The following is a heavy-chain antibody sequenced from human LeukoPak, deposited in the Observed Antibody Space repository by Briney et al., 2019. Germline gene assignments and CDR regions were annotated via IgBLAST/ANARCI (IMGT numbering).Heavy chain of an antibody. D-gene: IGHD2-15*01. V-gene: IGHV3-33*07. Sequence: GGSLRLSCIPSGFTFNSYVMFWVRQAPGKGLEWVSLIWYDGSNKYYADSVKGRFTISRDNSKNTLFLQMNSLRAEDTAVYYCARARGWQPNYYYHYMDIWGTGTTVTVSS. J-gene: IGHJ6*03. CDR2: IWYDGSNK. CDR1: GFTFNSYV. CDR3: ARARGWQPNYYYHYMDI.